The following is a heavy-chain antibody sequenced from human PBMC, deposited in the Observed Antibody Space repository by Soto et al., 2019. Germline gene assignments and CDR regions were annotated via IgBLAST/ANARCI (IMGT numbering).Heavy chain of an antibody. CDR2: ISGSGGSA. V-gene: IGHV3-23*01. J-gene: IGHJ4*02. CDR3: AKAAYYDILTGTFCDY. D-gene: IGHD3-9*01. Sequence: KGLEWVSAISGSGGSAFLADSVKGRFTSSRDNSKNTLYLQRNSLRAEGTAVYYCAKAAYYDILTGTFCDYWGQRT.